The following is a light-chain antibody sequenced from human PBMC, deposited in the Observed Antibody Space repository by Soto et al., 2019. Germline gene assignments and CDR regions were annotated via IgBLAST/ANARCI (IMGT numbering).Light chain of an antibody. CDR1: QSVRNNY. V-gene: IGKV3-20*01. Sequence: EIVLTQSPGTLSLSPGERATLSCRTSQSVRNNYLAWYQQKPGQAPRLLIYGASSRASGIPDRFSGGGSGTDFTLTISRLEPEDFAEYYCQQYGSSPLTFGGGTKVEIK. CDR3: QQYGSSPLT. J-gene: IGKJ4*01. CDR2: GAS.